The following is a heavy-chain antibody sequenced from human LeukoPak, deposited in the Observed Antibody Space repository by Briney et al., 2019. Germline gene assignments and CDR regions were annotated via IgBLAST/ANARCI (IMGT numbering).Heavy chain of an antibody. CDR2: INPSGGST. CDR3: ARPEFGESS. CDR1: GYTFTSYY. J-gene: IGHJ5*02. D-gene: IGHD3-10*01. Sequence: VASVKVSCKASGYTFTSYYMHWVRQAPGQGLEWMGIINPSGGSTSYAQKFQGRVTMTRDTSISTAYMELSRLRSDDTAVYYCARPEFGESSWGQGTLVTVSS. V-gene: IGHV1-46*01.